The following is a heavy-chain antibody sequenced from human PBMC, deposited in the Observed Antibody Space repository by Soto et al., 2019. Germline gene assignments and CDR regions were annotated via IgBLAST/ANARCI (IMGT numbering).Heavy chain of an antibody. J-gene: IGHJ4*02. D-gene: IGHD2-2*01. CDR2: ITDSGDDT. V-gene: IGHV3-23*01. CDR1: GFTFNNYA. CDR3: AKLGSSSWSPQYDFDY. Sequence: EVQLLESGGGLVQPGGSLRLSCAASGFTFNNYAMGWVRQAPGKGLEWVSAITDSGDDTYYIDSVKGRFTISRDNSKSTLYLQMNSLRAEDTAIYYCAKLGSSSWSPQYDFDYWGQGTLVTVSS.